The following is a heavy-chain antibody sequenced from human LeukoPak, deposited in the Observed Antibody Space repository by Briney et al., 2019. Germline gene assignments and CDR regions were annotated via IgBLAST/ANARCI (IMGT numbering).Heavy chain of an antibody. CDR2: ISYDGREK. J-gene: IGHJ4*02. V-gene: IGHV3-30*18. Sequence: GGSLRLSCAASGFTFTNYGFHWVRQTPGMRLEWVSMISYDGREKFYADSVSGRFTISRDNSRNTLYLQMSSLRAEDTVVYYCANSYTSSSRTPFDCWGQGTLVTVSS. D-gene: IGHD6-6*01. CDR1: GFTFTNYG. CDR3: ANSYTSSSRTPFDC.